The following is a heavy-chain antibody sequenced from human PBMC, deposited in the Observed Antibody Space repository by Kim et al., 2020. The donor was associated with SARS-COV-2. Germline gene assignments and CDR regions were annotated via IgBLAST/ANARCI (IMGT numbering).Heavy chain of an antibody. J-gene: IGHJ3*02. V-gene: IGHV1-18*01. CDR3: ARSDAFDI. CDR2: NGNT. Sequence: NGNTNYAQKLQGRVTMTTDTSTSTAYMELRSLRSDDTAVYYCARSDAFDIWGQGTMVTVSS.